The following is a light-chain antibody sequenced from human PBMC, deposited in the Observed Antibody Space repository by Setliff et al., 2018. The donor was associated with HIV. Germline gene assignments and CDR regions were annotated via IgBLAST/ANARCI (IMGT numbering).Light chain of an antibody. Sequence: SVLTQPPSVSGTPGQRVTISCTGSSSNFGAGYDVHWYQQLPGTAPKLLISGNNNRPSGVPDRFSGSKSGTPASLAITGLQAEDEADYYCQSYDSSLSAYVFGTGTKV. CDR3: QSYDSSLSAYV. CDR2: GNN. J-gene: IGLJ1*01. V-gene: IGLV1-40*01. CDR1: SSNFGAGYD.